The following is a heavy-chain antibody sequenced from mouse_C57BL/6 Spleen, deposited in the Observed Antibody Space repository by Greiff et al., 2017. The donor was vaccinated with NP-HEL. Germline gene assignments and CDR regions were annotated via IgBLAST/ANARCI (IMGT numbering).Heavy chain of an antibody. Sequence: EVKLVESGGGLVQPKGSLKLSCAASGFSFNTYAMNWVRQAPGKGLEWVARIRSKSNNYATYYADSVKDRFTISRDDSESMLYLQMNNLKTEDTAMYYCVRSYDYGYYFDYWGQGTTLTVSS. CDR3: VRSYDYGYYFDY. D-gene: IGHD2-4*01. V-gene: IGHV10-1*01. CDR2: IRSKSNNYAT. CDR1: GFSFNTYA. J-gene: IGHJ2*01.